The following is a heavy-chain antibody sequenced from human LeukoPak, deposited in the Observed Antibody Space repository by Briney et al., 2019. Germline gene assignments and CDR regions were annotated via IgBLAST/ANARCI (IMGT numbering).Heavy chain of an antibody. CDR1: GGPISSYY. J-gene: IGHJ2*01. D-gene: IGHD3-22*01. CDR2: IYYSGST. CDR3: ARGWDYYDSSGYPNWYFDL. Sequence: PSETLSLTCTVSGGPISSYYWSWIRQPPGKGLEWIGYIYYSGSTNYNPSLKSRVTISVDTSKNQFSLKLSSVTAADTAAYYCARGWDYYDSSGYPNWYFDLWGRGTLVTVSS. V-gene: IGHV4-59*01.